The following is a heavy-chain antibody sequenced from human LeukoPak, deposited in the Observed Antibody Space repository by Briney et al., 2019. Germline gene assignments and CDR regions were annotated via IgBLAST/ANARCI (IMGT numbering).Heavy chain of an antibody. D-gene: IGHD3-22*01. V-gene: IGHV3-7*03. J-gene: IGHJ4*02. CDR3: ARSLAYYYDSSGYYYFDY. CDR2: IKQDGSKK. CDR1: GFPFSSYW. Sequence: GGSLRLSCVASGFPFSSYWMTWVRQAPGKGLEWVANIKQDGSKKSYVDSVKGRFTISRDNAKNSLYLQMNSLRAEDTAVYYCARSLAYYYDSSGYYYFDYWGQGTLVTVSS.